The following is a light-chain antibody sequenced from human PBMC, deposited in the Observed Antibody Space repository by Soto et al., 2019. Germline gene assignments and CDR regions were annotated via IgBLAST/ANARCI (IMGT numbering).Light chain of an antibody. J-gene: IGKJ1*01. CDR2: DAS. CDR1: QSVSGW. V-gene: IGKV1-5*01. CDR3: QQYETFSGT. Sequence: DIPLPQSPSTLSASVGDPTSQXARASQSVSGWLAWYQQKPGEAPKLLIYDASALPRGVPSRFSGSGSGTKFTLTIASLQPDDFATYYCQQYETFSGTFGPGTKVDIK.